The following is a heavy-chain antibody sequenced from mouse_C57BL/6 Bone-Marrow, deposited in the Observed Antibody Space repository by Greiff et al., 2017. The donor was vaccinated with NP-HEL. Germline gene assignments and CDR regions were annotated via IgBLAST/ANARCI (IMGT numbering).Heavy chain of an antibody. D-gene: IGHD1-1*01. V-gene: IGHV5-12*01. CDR1: GFTFSDYY. CDR2: ISTGGGST. CDR3: ARRRSYVYAMDY. Sequence: EVQLQESGGGLVQPGGSLKLSCAASGFTFSDYYMYWVRQTPEKRLEWVAYISTGGGSTYYPDTVKGRFTISRDNAKNTLYLQMSRLKSEDTAMYYCARRRSYVYAMDYWGQGTSVTVSS. J-gene: IGHJ4*01.